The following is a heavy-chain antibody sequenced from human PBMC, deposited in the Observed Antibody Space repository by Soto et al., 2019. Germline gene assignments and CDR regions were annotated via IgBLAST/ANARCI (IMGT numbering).Heavy chain of an antibody. Sequence: LRLSCAASGFTFSSYWMSWVRQAPGKGLEWVANIKQDGSEKYYVDSVKGRFTISRDNAKNSLCLQMNSLRAEDTAVYYCAREQWLPHYYFDYWGQGTLVTVSS. D-gene: IGHD6-19*01. J-gene: IGHJ4*02. CDR1: GFTFSSYW. V-gene: IGHV3-7*03. CDR3: AREQWLPHYYFDY. CDR2: IKQDGSEK.